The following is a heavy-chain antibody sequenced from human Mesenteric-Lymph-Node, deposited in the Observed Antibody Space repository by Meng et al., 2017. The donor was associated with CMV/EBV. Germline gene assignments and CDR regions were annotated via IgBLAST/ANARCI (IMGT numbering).Heavy chain of an antibody. CDR1: GFTFSDYY. CDR2: ISSSGSSI. Sequence: GESLKISCAASGFTFSDYYMNWIRQAPGKGLEWISYISSSGSSIYYADSVKGRFTISRDNAKNSLYLKMNSLRAEDTAVYRCARDGRDSNPDYWGQGTLVTVSS. CDR3: ARDGRDSNPDY. D-gene: IGHD4-11*01. V-gene: IGHV3-11*04. J-gene: IGHJ4*02.